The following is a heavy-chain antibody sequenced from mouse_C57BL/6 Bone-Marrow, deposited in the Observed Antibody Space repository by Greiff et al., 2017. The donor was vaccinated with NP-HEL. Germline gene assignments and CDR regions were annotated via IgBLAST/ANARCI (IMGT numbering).Heavy chain of an antibody. V-gene: IGHV5-4*01. CDR3: ARVGGYYDYAMDY. Sequence: EVQLQESGGGLVKPGGSLKLSCAASGFTFSSYAMSWVRQTPEKRLEWVATISDGGSYTYYPDNVKGRFTISRDNAKNNLYLQMSHLKSEDTAMYYCARVGGYYDYAMDYWGQGTSVTVSS. D-gene: IGHD2-3*01. J-gene: IGHJ4*01. CDR2: ISDGGSYT. CDR1: GFTFSSYA.